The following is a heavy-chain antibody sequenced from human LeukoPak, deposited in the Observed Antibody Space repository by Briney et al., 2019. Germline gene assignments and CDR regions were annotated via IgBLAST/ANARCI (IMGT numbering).Heavy chain of an antibody. J-gene: IGHJ3*02. Sequence: SVKVSCKASGGTFSSYAISWVRQAPGQGLEWMGGTIPIFGTANYAQKFQGRVTITADESTSTAYMELSSLRSEDTAVYYCARDYDPYDAFDIWGQGTMVTVSS. CDR3: ARDYDPYDAFDI. CDR2: TIPIFGTA. V-gene: IGHV1-69*13. CDR1: GGTFSSYA. D-gene: IGHD3-22*01.